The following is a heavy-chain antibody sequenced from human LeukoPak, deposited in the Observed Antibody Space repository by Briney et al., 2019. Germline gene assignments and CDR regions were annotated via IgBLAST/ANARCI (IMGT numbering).Heavy chain of an antibody. J-gene: IGHJ6*02. Sequence: SETLSLTCAVYGGSFSGYYWSWIRQPPGKGLEWIGEINHSGSTNYNPSLKSRVTISVDTSKNQFSLKLSSVTAADTAVYYCASRIDGYDSSGYDYYYYYGMDVWGQGTTVTASS. V-gene: IGHV4-34*01. CDR2: INHSGST. D-gene: IGHD3-22*01. CDR3: ASRIDGYDSSGYDYYYYYGMDV. CDR1: GGSFSGYY.